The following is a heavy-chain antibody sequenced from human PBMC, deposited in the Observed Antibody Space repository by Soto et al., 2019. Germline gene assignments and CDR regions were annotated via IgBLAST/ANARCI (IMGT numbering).Heavy chain of an antibody. CDR3: ARVHGSGSYYNPSYYYYYGMDV. CDR2: INHSGST. Sequence: SETLPLTCAVYGGSFSGYYWSWIRQPPGKGLEWIGEINHSGSTNYNPSLKSRVTISVDTSKNQFSLKLSSVTAADTAVYYCARVHGSGSYYNPSYYYYYGMDVWGQGTTVTVSS. V-gene: IGHV4-34*01. CDR1: GGSFSGYY. D-gene: IGHD3-10*01. J-gene: IGHJ6*02.